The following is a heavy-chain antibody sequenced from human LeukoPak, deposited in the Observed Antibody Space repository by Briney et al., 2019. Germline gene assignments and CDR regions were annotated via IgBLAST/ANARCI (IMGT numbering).Heavy chain of an antibody. CDR3: ARAGATISHWNWRNDAFDI. D-gene: IGHD1-26*01. V-gene: IGHV3-21*01. J-gene: IGHJ3*02. CDR2: ISSSSSYI. CDR1: GFTFSSYS. Sequence: GESLRLSCAASGFTFSSYSMNWVRQAPGKELEWVSSISSSSSYIYYADSVKGRFTISRDNAKNSLYLQMNSLRAEDTAVYYCARAGATISHWNWRNDAFDIWGQGTMVTVSS.